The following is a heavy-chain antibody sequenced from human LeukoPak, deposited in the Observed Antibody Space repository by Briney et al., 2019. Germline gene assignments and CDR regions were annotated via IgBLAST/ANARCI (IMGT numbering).Heavy chain of an antibody. CDR3: ARASYSYDINGWVPFDY. Sequence: SETLSLTCTVSGYSISSGYYWGWIRQPPGKGLEWIGSIYHSGSTYYNPSLKSRVTISGDTSKNQFSLRLSSVTAADTAVYYCARASYSYDINGWVPFDYWGQGTLVTVSS. CDR2: IYHSGST. D-gene: IGHD3-22*01. V-gene: IGHV4-38-2*02. CDR1: GYSISSGYY. J-gene: IGHJ4*02.